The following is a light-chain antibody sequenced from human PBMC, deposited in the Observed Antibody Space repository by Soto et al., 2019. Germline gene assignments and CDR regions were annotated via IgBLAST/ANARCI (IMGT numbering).Light chain of an antibody. CDR1: ETIGRD. Sequence: EIVLTQPPATLSVSPGERATLSCRASETIGRDLAWYQQKPGQAPRLLIYGASTRATGIPARFSGSGSGTEFALTISSLQSEDFAVYYCQQCNNWPRTFGQGTKVDIK. J-gene: IGKJ1*01. CDR2: GAS. CDR3: QQCNNWPRT. V-gene: IGKV3-15*01.